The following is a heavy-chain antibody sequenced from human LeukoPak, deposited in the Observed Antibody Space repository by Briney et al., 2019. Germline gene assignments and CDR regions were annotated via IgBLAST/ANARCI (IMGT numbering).Heavy chain of an antibody. D-gene: IGHD4-17*01. CDR3: ARVVDYGDYRNGFLDC. J-gene: IGHJ4*02. V-gene: IGHV5-51*01. CDR2: IFPGDSDT. Sequence: PGESLKISFKGSGYSFTSYWIGWVRQMPGKGLEWMGIIFPGDSDTRYSPSFQGQVTISVDKSISTAYLQWSSLKASDTAMYYCARVVDYGDYRNGFLDCWGQGTLVTVSS. CDR1: GYSFTSYW.